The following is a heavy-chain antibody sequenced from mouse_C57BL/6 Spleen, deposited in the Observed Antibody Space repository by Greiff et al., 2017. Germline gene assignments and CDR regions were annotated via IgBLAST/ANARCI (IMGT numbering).Heavy chain of an antibody. Sequence: EVKLVESGGGLVKPGGSLKLSCAASGFTFSSYTMSWVRQTPEKRLEWVATISGGGGNTYYPDSVKGRFTISRDNAKNTLYLQMSSLRSEDTALYYCARRAYRFADWGQGILVTVSA. V-gene: IGHV5-9*04. CDR1: GFTFSSYT. D-gene: IGHD2-10*01. J-gene: IGHJ3*01. CDR3: ARRAYRFAD. CDR2: ISGGGGNT.